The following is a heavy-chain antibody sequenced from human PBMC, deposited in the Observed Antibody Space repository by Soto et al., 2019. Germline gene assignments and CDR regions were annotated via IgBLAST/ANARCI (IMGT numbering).Heavy chain of an antibody. J-gene: IGHJ4*02. CDR1: GFTFSSHS. D-gene: IGHD3-22*01. CDR3: ASHPRDSSGYWYYFDY. V-gene: IGHV3-21*01. CDR2: ISSSSTYI. Sequence: EVQLVESGGGLVKPGGSLRLSCAASGFTFSSHSMNWVRQAPGKGLEWVSSISSSSTYIYYADSVKGRFTISRDNAKNPLYRQMNSLRAEDTGVYYCASHPRDSSGYWYYFDYWGQGTLVTVSS.